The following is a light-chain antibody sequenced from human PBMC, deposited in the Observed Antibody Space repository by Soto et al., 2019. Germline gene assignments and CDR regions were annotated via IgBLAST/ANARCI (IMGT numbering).Light chain of an antibody. V-gene: IGLV2-8*01. Sequence: QSALTQPPSASGSPGQSVTITCTGTSSDVGGYNFVSWYQQHPGKAPKLIIHEVNKRPSGVPDRFSGSKSGNTASLTVSGPQAEDEADFYCSSYAGSNSRYVFGTGTKLTVL. CDR2: EVN. CDR3: SSYAGSNSRYV. J-gene: IGLJ1*01. CDR1: SSDVGGYNF.